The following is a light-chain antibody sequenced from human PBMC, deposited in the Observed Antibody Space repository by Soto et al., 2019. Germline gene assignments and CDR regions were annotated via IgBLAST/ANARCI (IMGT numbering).Light chain of an antibody. V-gene: IGKV3-11*01. CDR3: QQRSNWPWT. CDR2: DAS. Sequence: EIVLTQSPATLSLSPGERATLSCRASQSVSSYLAWYQQKPGQAPRLLIYDASNRATGIPARFSGSGPGTDFTLPISSLEPEDVAVYYCQQRSNWPWTFGQGAKVDIK. J-gene: IGKJ1*01. CDR1: QSVSSY.